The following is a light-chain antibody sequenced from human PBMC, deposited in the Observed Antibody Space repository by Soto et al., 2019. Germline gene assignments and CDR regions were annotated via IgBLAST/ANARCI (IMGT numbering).Light chain of an antibody. J-gene: IGKJ2*01. V-gene: IGKV3-15*01. CDR1: QRVSSN. Sequence: EIVMTQSPATLAVSPGERAALSCRASQRVSSNSAWYQQKPGQAPRPLLFGAPARATGTPARFSGSGSGTEFTLTISSLQSEEFAGYYCQQYNNWPYTFGLGTKLEMK. CDR3: QQYNNWPYT. CDR2: GAP.